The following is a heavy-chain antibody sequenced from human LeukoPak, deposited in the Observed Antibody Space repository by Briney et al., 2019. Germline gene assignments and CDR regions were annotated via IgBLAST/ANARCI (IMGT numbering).Heavy chain of an antibody. J-gene: IGHJ4*02. Sequence: GGSLRLPCAASGFTFSNYEMNWFRQAPGKGLQWVSYISSSGGTIYYADSVKGRFTISRDNAKNSLYLQMNSLRAEDTAVYYCARDVGRTGYGDYWGQGTLVTVSS. D-gene: IGHD5-12*01. CDR1: GFTFSNYE. V-gene: IGHV3-48*03. CDR2: ISSSGGTI. CDR3: ARDVGRTGYGDY.